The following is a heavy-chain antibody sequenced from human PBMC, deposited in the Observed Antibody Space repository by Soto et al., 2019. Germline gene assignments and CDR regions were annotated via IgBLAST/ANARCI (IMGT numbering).Heavy chain of an antibody. V-gene: IGHV5-10-1*01. CDR2: IDPSDSYT. CDR3: ARQAVXXXPEFDP. D-gene: IGHD4-17*01. Sequence: PGESLKISCKGSGYSFTSYWISWVRQMPGKGLEWMGRIDPSDSYTNYRPSFQGHVTISADKSISTAYLQWSSLKASDTAMYYCARQAVXXXPEFDPWGQGTLVTVSS. J-gene: IGHJ5*02. CDR1: GYSFTSYW.